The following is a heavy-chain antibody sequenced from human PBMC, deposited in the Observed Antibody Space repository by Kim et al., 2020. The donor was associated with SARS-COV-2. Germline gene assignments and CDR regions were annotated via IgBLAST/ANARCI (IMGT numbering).Heavy chain of an antibody. CDR2: INDGNGNT. Sequence: ASVKVSCKASGDTFTSYAMHWVRQAPGQRLEWMGWINDGNGNTKYSQKFQGRVTIPRDTSASTDYMALSSLRYEDTAVYYWPTLSYGSGSRGFDSWCQGT. CDR3: PTLSYGSGSRGFDS. D-gene: IGHD3-10*01. CDR1: GDTFTSYA. J-gene: IGHJ4*02. V-gene: IGHV1-3*01.